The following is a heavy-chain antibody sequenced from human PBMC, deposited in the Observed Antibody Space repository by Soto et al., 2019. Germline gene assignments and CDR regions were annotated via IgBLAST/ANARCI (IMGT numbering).Heavy chain of an antibody. CDR2: INGVGSGT. CDR1: GFTFSGSW. Sequence: EVQLVESGGGLVQPGGSLRLSFEASGFTFSGSWWHWFRQAPGRGLVWVSRINGVGSGTSYADFVKGRFTISRDDAKNTLFLQMNGLRAEDTAVYYCARGIFGSGTANDYWGQGTLVTVSS. J-gene: IGHJ4*02. D-gene: IGHD3-10*01. CDR3: ARGIFGSGTANDY. V-gene: IGHV3-74*01.